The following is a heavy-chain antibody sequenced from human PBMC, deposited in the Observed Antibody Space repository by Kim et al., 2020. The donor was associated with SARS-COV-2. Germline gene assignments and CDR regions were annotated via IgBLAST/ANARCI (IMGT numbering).Heavy chain of an antibody. CDR1: GGTFSSYA. D-gene: IGHD5-18*01. V-gene: IGHV1-69*04. CDR3: AREVDTAMVTPLYYYYMDV. CDR2: IIPIFGIA. J-gene: IGHJ6*03. Sequence: SVKVSCKASGGTFSSYANSWVRQAPGQGLEWMGRIIPIFGIANYAQKFQGRVTITADKSTSTAYMELSSLRSEDTAVYYCAREVDTAMVTPLYYYYMDVWGKGTTVTVSS.